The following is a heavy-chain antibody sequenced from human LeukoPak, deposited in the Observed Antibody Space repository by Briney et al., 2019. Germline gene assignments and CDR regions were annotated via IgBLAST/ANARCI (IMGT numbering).Heavy chain of an antibody. CDR3: ARDRPRVTIFGVVITPDYYYYGMDV. CDR2: INPSGGNT. J-gene: IGHJ6*02. D-gene: IGHD3-3*01. CDR1: GYTFTSYY. Sequence: ASVKVSCKASGYTFTSYYMHWVRQAPGQGLEWMGIINPSGGNTNYAQKLQGRVTMTTDTSTSTAYMELRSLRSDDTAVYYCARDRPRVTIFGVVITPDYYYYGMDVWGQGTTVTVSS. V-gene: IGHV1-46*01.